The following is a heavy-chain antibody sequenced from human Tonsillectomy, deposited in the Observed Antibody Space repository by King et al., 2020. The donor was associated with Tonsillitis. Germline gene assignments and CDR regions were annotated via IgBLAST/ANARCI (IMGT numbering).Heavy chain of an antibody. Sequence: QLVQSGAEVKKPGASVKVSCKSSGDTFIGQYMHWVRQAPGRGLEWMGWINTLSGGINYAQKFQGRVTMTRDTSISTAYMDLRSLRSDDTAVYYCARVVPVAGTRWDYFDYWGQGTLVTVSS. CDR2: INTLSGGI. J-gene: IGHJ4*02. CDR3: ARVVPVAGTRWDYFDY. CDR1: GDTFIGQY. V-gene: IGHV1-2*02. D-gene: IGHD6-19*01.